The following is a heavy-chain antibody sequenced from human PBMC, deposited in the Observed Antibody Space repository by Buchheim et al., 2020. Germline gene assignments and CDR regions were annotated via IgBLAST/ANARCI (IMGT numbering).Heavy chain of an antibody. CDR2: IYYSGST. J-gene: IGHJ4*02. D-gene: IGHD6-13*01. V-gene: IGHV4-39*01. CDR1: GGSISSSSYY. CDR3: ARRRRGAAAGSALFDY. Sequence: QLQLQESGPGLVKPSETLSLTCTVSGGSISSSSYYWGWIRQPPGKGLEWIGSIYYSGSTYYNPSLKNRVTISVEPSKNQFSLKLSSVTAADTAVYYCARRRRGAAAGSALFDYWGQGTL.